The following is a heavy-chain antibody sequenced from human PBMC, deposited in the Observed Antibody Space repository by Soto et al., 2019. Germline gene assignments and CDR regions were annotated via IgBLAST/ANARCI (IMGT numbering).Heavy chain of an antibody. J-gene: IGHJ5*01. D-gene: IGHD3-16*01. Sequence: ASVKVSCKRSGGRFTSYAISCVRQAPGQGLEWMGWINPHTGDTNYAQIFRVRVTLXTDKTISTAYMEMTKLKSDDXALYYCTRDLTESVWGRQRCQPPNSFD. CDR1: GGRFTSYA. V-gene: IGHV1-2*02. CDR3: TRDLTESVWGRQRCQPPNSFD. CDR2: INPHTGDT.